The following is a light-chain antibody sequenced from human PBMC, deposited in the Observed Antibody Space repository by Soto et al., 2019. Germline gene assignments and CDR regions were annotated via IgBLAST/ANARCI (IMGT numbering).Light chain of an antibody. V-gene: IGKV1-39*01. CDR3: HQSYDIPT. CDR1: QSISSW. J-gene: IGKJ5*01. Sequence: DIQMTQSPSTLSASVGDRVTITCRASQSISSWLAWYQQKPGKAPKLLIYAASSLQSGVPSRFSGSGSGTDFTLTVSSLQPEDFATYYCHQSYDIPTFGQGKRLEIK. CDR2: AAS.